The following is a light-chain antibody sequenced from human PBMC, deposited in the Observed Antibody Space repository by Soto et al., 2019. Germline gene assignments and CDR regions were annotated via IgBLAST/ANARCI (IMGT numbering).Light chain of an antibody. V-gene: IGKV1-5*01. J-gene: IGKJ1*01. CDR3: QQYNSHSGT. CDR2: DAS. CDR1: QTVNAW. Sequence: DIQMTQSPSTLSASLGDRVTITCRASQTVNAWLAWYQHKPGKAPKPLIYDASILESGVPARFSGSGSGTEFILTISSLQPDDVGTYDCQQYNSHSGTFGQGTKVEMK.